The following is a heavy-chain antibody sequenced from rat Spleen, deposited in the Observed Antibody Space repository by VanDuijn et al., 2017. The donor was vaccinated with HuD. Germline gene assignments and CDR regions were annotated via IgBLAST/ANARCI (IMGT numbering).Heavy chain of an antibody. CDR2: IFYDGSSA. D-gene: IGHD1-5*01. J-gene: IGHJ4*01. CDR3: ARESRPIGTTGVMDA. V-gene: IGHV5-7*01. CDR1: GFSFSDYN. Sequence: EVQLVESGGGLVQPGRSLNLSCAASGFSFSDYNMAWVRQAPKKGLEWVATIFYDGSSAYYRDSVTGRFASSRNNAKSTLYLKMSKLGSDDTAIDYWARESRPIGTTGVMDAWGQGASVTVSS.